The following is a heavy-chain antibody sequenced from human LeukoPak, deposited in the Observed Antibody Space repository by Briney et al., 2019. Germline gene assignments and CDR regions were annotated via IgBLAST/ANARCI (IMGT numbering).Heavy chain of an antibody. D-gene: IGHD3-22*01. CDR3: ARATWLPVGLYYYDSSGYYYYFDS. V-gene: IGHV4-59*01. CDR2: IYYSGST. J-gene: IGHJ4*02. Sequence: TSETLSLTCTVSGGSISSYHWSWIRQPLGKGLEWIGYIYYSGSTNYNPSLKSRVTISVDTSKNQFSLKLSSVTAADTAVYYCARATWLPVGLYYYDSSGYYYYFDSWGQGTLVTVSS. CDR1: GGSISSYH.